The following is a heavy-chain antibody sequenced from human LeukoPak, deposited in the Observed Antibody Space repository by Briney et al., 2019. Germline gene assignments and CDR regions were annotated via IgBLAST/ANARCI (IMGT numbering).Heavy chain of an antibody. V-gene: IGHV3-9*01. Sequence: GRSLRLSCAASGFTFDDYAMHWVRQAPGKGLEWVSGIRWNSGSIGYADSVKGRFTISRDNAKNSLYLQMNSLRTEDTALYYCAKDTGPVEYSSSSVDYYYYGMDVWGQETTVTVSS. CDR2: IRWNSGSI. J-gene: IGHJ6*02. CDR1: GFTFDDYA. D-gene: IGHD6-6*01. CDR3: AKDTGPVEYSSSSVDYYYYGMDV.